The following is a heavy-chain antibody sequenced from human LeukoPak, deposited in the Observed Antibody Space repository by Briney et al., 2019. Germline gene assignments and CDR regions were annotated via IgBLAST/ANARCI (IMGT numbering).Heavy chain of an antibody. D-gene: IGHD3-10*01. Sequence: NPSETLSLTCTVSGGSISSYYWSWIRQPPGKGLEWIGFIYYSGSTNYNPSLKSRVTLSVDTSKNQFSLKLSSVTAADTAVYYCARVREYYYGSGYYFDYWGQGTLVTVSS. V-gene: IGHV4-59*01. J-gene: IGHJ4*02. CDR3: ARVREYYYGSGYYFDY. CDR1: GGSISSYY. CDR2: IYYSGST.